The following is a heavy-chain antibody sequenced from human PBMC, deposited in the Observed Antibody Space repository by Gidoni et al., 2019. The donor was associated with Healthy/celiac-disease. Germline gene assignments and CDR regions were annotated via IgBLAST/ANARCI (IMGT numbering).Heavy chain of an antibody. CDR1: GFSLSTSGVG. D-gene: IGHD7-27*01. Sequence: QITLKESGPTLVKPTQTLTLSCTFSGFSLSTSGVGVGWIRQPPGKALEWLALMYWDDDKRYSTSLKSRLTITKDTSKNQVVLTMTNMDPVDTATYYCAHTGDRGLPPSAIGYWGQGTLVTVSS. V-gene: IGHV2-5*02. CDR3: AHTGDRGLPPSAIGY. J-gene: IGHJ4*02. CDR2: MYWDDDK.